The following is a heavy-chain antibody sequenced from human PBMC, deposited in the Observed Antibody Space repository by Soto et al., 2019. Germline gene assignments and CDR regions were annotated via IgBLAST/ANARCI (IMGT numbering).Heavy chain of an antibody. J-gene: IGHJ3*02. D-gene: IGHD6-19*01. CDR2: SRNKANSYTT. V-gene: IGHV3-72*01. CDR3: ARGIAVAPGAFDI. CDR1: GFTFSDHY. Sequence: EVQVVESGGGLVQPGGSLRLSCAASGFTFSDHYMDWVRQAPGKGLEWVARSRNKANSYTTEYVAPVKGRVTISRDDSKNSLYLQMNSLKTEDTAVYYCARGIAVAPGAFDIWGQGTMVTVSS.